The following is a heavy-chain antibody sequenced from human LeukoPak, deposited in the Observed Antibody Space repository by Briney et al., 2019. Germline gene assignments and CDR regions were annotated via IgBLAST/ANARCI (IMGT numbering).Heavy chain of an antibody. CDR1: GFIVSGDY. V-gene: IGHV3-53*05. D-gene: IGHD3-22*01. Sequence: GGSLRLSCVVSGFIVSGDYMSWVRQAPGKGLEWVSVMYSGGATYYADSVKGRFTISRDNSKNTLYLQMNSLRAEDTAVYYCAKDWHYYDSSGYYYFPANADYWGQGTLVTVSS. CDR3: AKDWHYYDSSGYYYFPANADY. CDR2: MYSGGAT. J-gene: IGHJ4*02.